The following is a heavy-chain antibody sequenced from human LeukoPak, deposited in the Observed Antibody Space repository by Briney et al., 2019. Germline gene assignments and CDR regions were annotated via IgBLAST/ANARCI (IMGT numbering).Heavy chain of an antibody. D-gene: IGHD6-6*01. Sequence: PGGSLRLSCAASGFTFSSYGMHWVRQAPGKGLEWVAFIRYDGSNKYYADSVKGRFTISRDNSKNTLYLQMNSLRAEDTAVYYCAKGGSSSQYYFDYWGQGTLVTVSS. J-gene: IGHJ4*02. V-gene: IGHV3-30*02. CDR2: IRYDGSNK. CDR1: GFTFSSYG. CDR3: AKGGSSSQYYFDY.